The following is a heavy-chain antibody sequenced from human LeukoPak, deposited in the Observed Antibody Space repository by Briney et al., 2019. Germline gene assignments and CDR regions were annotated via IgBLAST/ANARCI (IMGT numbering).Heavy chain of an antibody. Sequence: SETLSLTCTVSGASISSSSYYWGWIRQPPGEGLEWIGSIYDSGTTYYNPSLKSRVTISVDTSKNQFSLKLSSVTAADKAVYYCARHRVGCSGDSCYDFDYWGQGTLVTVSS. CDR3: ARHRVGCSGDSCYDFDY. CDR1: GASISSSSYY. CDR2: IYDSGTT. J-gene: IGHJ4*02. V-gene: IGHV4-39*01. D-gene: IGHD2-15*01.